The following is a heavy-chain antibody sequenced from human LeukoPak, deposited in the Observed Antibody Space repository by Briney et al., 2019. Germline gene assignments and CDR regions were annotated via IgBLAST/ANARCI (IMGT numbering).Heavy chain of an antibody. J-gene: IGHJ4*02. CDR1: GLTFSTYT. D-gene: IGHD7-27*01. CDR3: AIDPNWGTHS. Sequence: GGSLRLSCAASGLTFSTYTMYWVRHPPGKRLEWVSIIGSSGGGIHYADSVKGRFTISRDNSKNALYLQMNSLRVEDTAVYYCAIDPNWGTHSWGQGVLVTVSS. V-gene: IGHV3-23*01. CDR2: IGSSGGGI.